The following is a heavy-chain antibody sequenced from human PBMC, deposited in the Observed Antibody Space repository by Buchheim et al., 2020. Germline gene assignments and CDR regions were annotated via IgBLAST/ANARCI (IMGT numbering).Heavy chain of an antibody. CDR3: ASVYNVLTGYYSFDY. CDR1: GGSFSSYY. J-gene: IGHJ4*02. CDR2: IYSTGST. D-gene: IGHD3-9*01. Sequence: QVQLQESGPGLVKPSETLSLTCTVSGGSFSSYYWSWIRQPAGKGLEWIGRIYSTGSTNYNPSLKGRFTLSVDSSRNQFSLKLSSVTAADTAVYYCASVYNVLTGYYSFDYWGQGTL. V-gene: IGHV4-4*07.